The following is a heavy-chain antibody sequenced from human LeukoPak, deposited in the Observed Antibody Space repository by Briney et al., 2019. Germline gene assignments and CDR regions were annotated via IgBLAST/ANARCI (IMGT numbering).Heavy chain of an antibody. Sequence: PSETLSLTCTVSGGSISNYYWSWIRQPPGKGLEWIGYIYSSGSTNYNPSLKSRVTISVDTSKNQFSLKLSSVTAADAAVYYCARGGYYGSGNDFRFDPWGQGTLVTVSS. J-gene: IGHJ5*02. CDR3: ARGGYYGSGNDFRFDP. CDR2: IYSSGST. D-gene: IGHD3-10*01. V-gene: IGHV4-59*01. CDR1: GGSISNYY.